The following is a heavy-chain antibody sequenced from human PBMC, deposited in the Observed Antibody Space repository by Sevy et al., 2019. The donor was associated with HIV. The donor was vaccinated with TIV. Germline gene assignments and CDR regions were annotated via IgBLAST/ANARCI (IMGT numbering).Heavy chain of an antibody. J-gene: IGHJ1*01. CDR2: ISYDGNNK. CDR1: GFTFSSYA. D-gene: IGHD3-10*01. V-gene: IGHV3-30*18. CDR3: AKDHNLWSEGGFLHH. Sequence: GESLKISCAASGFTFSSYAIHWVRQTPGKGLEWVAVISYDGNNKYYADSVKGRFTVSRDNSKNTLYVQMNSLRAEDTAVYYCAKDHNLWSEGGFLHHWGQGTLVTVSS.